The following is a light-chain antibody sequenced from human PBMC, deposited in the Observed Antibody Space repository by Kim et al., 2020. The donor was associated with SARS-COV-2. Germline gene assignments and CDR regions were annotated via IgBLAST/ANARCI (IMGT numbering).Light chain of an antibody. J-gene: IGLJ2*01. CDR2: GKN. Sequence: ALGQTVRITRKGDSLRSYYASWYQQQPGQAPVLVIYGKNNRPSGIPDRFSGSSSGNTASLTITGEQAEDEADYYCNSRDSSGNHVVFGGGTQLTVL. CDR3: NSRDSSGNHVV. V-gene: IGLV3-19*01. CDR1: SLRSYY.